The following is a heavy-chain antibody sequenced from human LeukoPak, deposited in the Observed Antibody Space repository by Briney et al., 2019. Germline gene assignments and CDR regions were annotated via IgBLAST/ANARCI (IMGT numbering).Heavy chain of an antibody. V-gene: IGHV3-33*01. D-gene: IGHD3-22*01. CDR1: GFTFSSYG. J-gene: IGHJ1*01. CDR3: AATNYYDSSGYPEYFQH. CDR2: IWYDGSNK. Sequence: GGSLRLSCAASGFTFSSYGMHWVRQAPGKGLEWVAVIWYDGSNKYYADSVKGRFTISRDNSKNTLYLQMNSPRAEDTAVYYCAATNYYDSSGYPEYFQHWGQGTLVTVSS.